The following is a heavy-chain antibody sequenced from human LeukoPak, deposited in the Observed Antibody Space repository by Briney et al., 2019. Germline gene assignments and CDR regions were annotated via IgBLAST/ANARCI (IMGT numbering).Heavy chain of an antibody. Sequence: GWSLRLSCAASRFTFSSYSMNWVRQAPGKGLEWVSSISTSSSYIYYAGSVKGRFTISRDNAKNSLYLQMNSLRAEDTAVYYCARGIWAAEMGDWFDPWGQGTLVTVSS. D-gene: IGHD6-13*01. J-gene: IGHJ5*02. CDR3: ARGIWAAEMGDWFDP. CDR1: RFTFSSYS. V-gene: IGHV3-21*01. CDR2: ISTSSSYI.